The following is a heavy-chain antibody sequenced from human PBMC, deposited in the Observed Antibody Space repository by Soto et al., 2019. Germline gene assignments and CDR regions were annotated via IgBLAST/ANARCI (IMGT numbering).Heavy chain of an antibody. CDR3: ARVLSRQSWKWVDP. V-gene: IGHV1-2*02. Sequence: QVQLVQSGAEVKEPGASVKVSCRTSGYTFTDHYINWVRQAPGQGPEYMGWIHPNSGDTKYTQRFQGRVTMTRDTSISTAYMERRRLTSDDTAVYYCARVLSRQSWKWVDPWGQGTLVTVSS. CDR1: GYTFTDHY. CDR2: IHPNSGDT. D-gene: IGHD1-1*01. J-gene: IGHJ5*02.